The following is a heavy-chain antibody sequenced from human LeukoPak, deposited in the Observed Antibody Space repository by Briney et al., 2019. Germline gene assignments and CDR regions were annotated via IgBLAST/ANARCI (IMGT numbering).Heavy chain of an antibody. J-gene: IGHJ3*02. CDR1: GGSISSSNW. V-gene: IGHV4-4*02. CDR2: IYHSGST. CDR3: ARDGGIAAAGANDAFDI. Sequence: SSETLSLTCAVSGGSISSSNWWSWVRQPPGKGLEWIGEIYHSGSTNYNPSLKSRVTISVDKSKNQFSLKLSSVTAADTAVYYCARDGGIAAAGANDAFDIWGQGTMVTVSS. D-gene: IGHD6-13*01.